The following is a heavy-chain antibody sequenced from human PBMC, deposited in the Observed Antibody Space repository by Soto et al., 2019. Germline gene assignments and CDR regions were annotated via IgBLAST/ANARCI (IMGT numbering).Heavy chain of an antibody. Sequence: QLQLQESGPGLVKPSATLSHTCTVSGVSISSNSYHRGWSRQPPGKGLEWIGSTSYSGSTYYNPSLKSRVTISVVTSKNQCDLELSSVTAADTAVYYCARLLSGLPGGSWGQGTLVTVSS. CDR1: GVSISSNSYH. D-gene: IGHD5-18*01. J-gene: IGHJ5*02. CDR2: TSYSGST. CDR3: ARLLSGLPGGS. V-gene: IGHV4-39*01.